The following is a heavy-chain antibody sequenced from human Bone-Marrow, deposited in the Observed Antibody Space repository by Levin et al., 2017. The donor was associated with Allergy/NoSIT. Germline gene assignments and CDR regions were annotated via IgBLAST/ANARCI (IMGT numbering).Heavy chain of an antibody. V-gene: IGHV3-30-3*01. D-gene: IGHD3-16*01. CDR2: ILYNGDKK. CDR3: AMSPSSRSYHVQLDH. Sequence: SCAASGFTFSSYAMHWVRQAPGKGLEWLTTILYNGDKKFYAESVKGRFTVPRDNSRNTLWLQINSLRPDDTAIYYCAMSPSSRSYHVQLDHWGQGTSVIASS. J-gene: IGHJ4*02. CDR1: GFTFSSYA.